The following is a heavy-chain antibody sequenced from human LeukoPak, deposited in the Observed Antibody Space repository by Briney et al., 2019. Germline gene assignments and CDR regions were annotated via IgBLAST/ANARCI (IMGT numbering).Heavy chain of an antibody. CDR1: GLSVSSNF. J-gene: IGHJ4*02. V-gene: IGHV3-53*01. D-gene: IGHD6-19*01. CDR3: ASWPAGWYGEDS. CDR2: IYGGGNT. Sequence: GSLRLSCAATGLSVSSNFMSWVHQASGKGLEWVSVIYGGGNTYYADSVKGRFTISRDAPKNTLYLQMNSLRVEDTAVYYCASWPAGWYGEDSWGQGTLVTVSS.